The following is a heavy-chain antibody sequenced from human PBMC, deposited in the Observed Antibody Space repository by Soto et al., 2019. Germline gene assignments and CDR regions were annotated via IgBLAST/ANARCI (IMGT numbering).Heavy chain of an antibody. CDR1: GGTFSSYA. D-gene: IGHD4-17*01. CDR3: ARTTTGRDYYYYYGMDV. Sequence: SVKVSCKASGGTFSSYAISWVRQAPGQGLEWMGGIIPIFGTANYAQKFQGRVTITADESTSTAYMELSSLRSEDTAVYYCARTTTGRDYYYYYGMDVWGQGTTVTVS. V-gene: IGHV1-69*13. CDR2: IIPIFGTA. J-gene: IGHJ6*02.